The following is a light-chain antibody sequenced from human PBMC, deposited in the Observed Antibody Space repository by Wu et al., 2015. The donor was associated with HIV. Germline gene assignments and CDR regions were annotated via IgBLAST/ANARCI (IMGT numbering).Light chain of an antibody. Sequence: DIQMTQSPSTLSASVGDRVTITCRASQSISSWLAWYQQKPGKAPKLLIYKASSLESGVPSRFSGSGSGAEYTLTITSLQREDFATYYCQQSYSSLSSFGPGTKVDI. CDR3: QQSYSSLSS. CDR1: QSISSW. CDR2: KAS. J-gene: IGKJ3*01. V-gene: IGKV1-5*03.